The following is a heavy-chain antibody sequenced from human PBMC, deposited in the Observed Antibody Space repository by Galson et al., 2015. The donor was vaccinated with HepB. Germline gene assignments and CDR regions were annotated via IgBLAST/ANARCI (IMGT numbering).Heavy chain of an antibody. CDR1: GYSFTSYG. D-gene: IGHD2-21*02. CDR3: ARWVRGGDCYWCGEDY. J-gene: IGHJ4*02. V-gene: IGHV1-18*04. Sequence: SVKVSCKASGYSFTSYGISWVRQAPGQGLEWMGWISAHNGNTNYAQKLQGRVTMTTDTSTRTAYMELRSLRSDDTAVYYCARWVRGGDCYWCGEDYWGQGTLVTVSS. CDR2: ISAHNGNT.